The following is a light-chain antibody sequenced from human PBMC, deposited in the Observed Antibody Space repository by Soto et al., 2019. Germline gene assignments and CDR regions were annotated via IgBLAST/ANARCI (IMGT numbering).Light chain of an antibody. Sequence: QSVLTQPPSASGTPGQRVTLSCSGSSSNIGSNYVYWYQQLPGTAPKLLIYRNNQRPSGVPDRFSGSKSGTSASLAISGLRSEDEAYYYCAAWDDSLSGHVVFGGGTKLTVL. V-gene: IGLV1-47*01. J-gene: IGLJ2*01. CDR1: SSNIGSNY. CDR3: AAWDDSLSGHVV. CDR2: RNN.